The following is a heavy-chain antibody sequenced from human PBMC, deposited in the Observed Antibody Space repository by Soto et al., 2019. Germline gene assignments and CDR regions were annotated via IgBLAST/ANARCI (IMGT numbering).Heavy chain of an antibody. D-gene: IGHD3-10*01. Sequence: QVQLVQSGAEVKKPGASVKVSCKASGYTFTSYGISWVRQAPGQGLEWMGWISAYNGNTNYAQKLQGRDTMTTDPTTKKDDMRVRSLRSDDTAVDYCATERGLKGGYFEYRGQGTMVSVSS. V-gene: IGHV1-18*01. CDR1: GYTFTSYG. CDR3: ATERGLKGGYFEY. CDR2: ISAYNGNT. J-gene: IGHJ4*02.